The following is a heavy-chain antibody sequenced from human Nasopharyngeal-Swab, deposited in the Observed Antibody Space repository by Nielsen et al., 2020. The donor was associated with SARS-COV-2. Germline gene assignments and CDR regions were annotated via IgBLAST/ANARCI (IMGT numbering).Heavy chain of an antibody. J-gene: IGHJ6*02. V-gene: IGHV1-2*05. CDR2: INPNSGGT. CDR3: ARGVGVLWFGASNYYYYYGMDV. D-gene: IGHD3-10*01. CDR1: GYTFTGYY. Sequence: ASVKVSCKASGYTFTGYYMHWVRQAPGQGLEWMGRINPNSGGTNYAQKFQGRVTITRDTSITTAYMELSRLRSDDTVVYYCARGVGVLWFGASNYYYYYGMDVWGQGTTVTVSS.